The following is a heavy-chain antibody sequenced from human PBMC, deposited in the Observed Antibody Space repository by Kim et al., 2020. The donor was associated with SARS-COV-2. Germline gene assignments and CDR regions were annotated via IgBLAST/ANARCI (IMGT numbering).Heavy chain of an antibody. V-gene: IGHV1-69*13. CDR1: GCTFSSYA. CDR2: IIPIFGTA. D-gene: IGHD6-19*01. J-gene: IGHJ4*02. CDR3: ARSPPYSSGWEGVDY. Sequence: SVKVSCKASGCTFSSYAISWVRQAPGQGLEWMGGIIPIFGTANYAQKFQGRVTITADESTSTAYMELSSLRSEDTAVYYCARSPPYSSGWEGVDYWGQGTLVTVSS.